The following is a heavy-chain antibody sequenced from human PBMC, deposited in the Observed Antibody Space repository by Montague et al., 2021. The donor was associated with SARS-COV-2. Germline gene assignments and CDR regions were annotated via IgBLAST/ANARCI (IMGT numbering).Heavy chain of an antibody. D-gene: IGHD5-12*01. V-gene: IGHV3-21*01. CDR2: ISRDSNYI. Sequence: SLRLSCAASGFSFSTYCMNWVRQAPGKGLEWVSSISRDSNYIYYVDSVKGRFTISRDNAKSSLFLQMNSLRAEDTAVYYCAGDERRLSGYDSVLGLAIVYTSDNRYDYWGQGTLVTVSS. CDR1: GFSFSTYC. CDR3: AGDERRLSGYDSVLGLAIVYTSDNRYDY. J-gene: IGHJ4*02.